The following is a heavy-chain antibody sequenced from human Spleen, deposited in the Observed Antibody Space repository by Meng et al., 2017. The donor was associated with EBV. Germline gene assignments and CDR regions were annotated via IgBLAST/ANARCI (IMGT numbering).Heavy chain of an antibody. CDR3: SRDLVGSDDD. D-gene: IGHD6-25*01. CDR1: GFTFSSYA. Sequence: VQLVESGGGLVQPGGSLRLSCAASGFTFSSYAMSWVRQAPGGSTYYADSVKGRFTISRDNTKNTLYLQMNSLRAEDTAVYFCSRDLVGSDDDWGQGTLVTVSS. V-gene: IGHV3-23*04. J-gene: IGHJ4*02. CDR2: GGST.